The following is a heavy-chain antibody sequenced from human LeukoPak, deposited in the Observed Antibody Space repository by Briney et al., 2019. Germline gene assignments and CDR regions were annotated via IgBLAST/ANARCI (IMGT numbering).Heavy chain of an antibody. D-gene: IGHD4-17*01. J-gene: IGHJ2*01. CDR2: ISNDGSNN. V-gene: IGHV3-30*03. Sequence: GSLRLSCAASGFTFSSYAMSWVRQAPGKGLEWVAVISNDGSNNYHVDSVKGRFTISRDNSKNTVYLQMNSLRTEDTAMYYCARVDYGGNSDWYFDLWGRGSLVTVSS. CDR1: GFTFSSYA. CDR3: ARVDYGGNSDWYFDL.